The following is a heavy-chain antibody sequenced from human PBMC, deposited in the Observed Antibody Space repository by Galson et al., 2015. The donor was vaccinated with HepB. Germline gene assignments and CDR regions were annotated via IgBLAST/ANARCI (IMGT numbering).Heavy chain of an antibody. D-gene: IGHD4-23*01. CDR1: GFTFSSYG. CDR2: ISYDGSNK. V-gene: IGHV3-30*18. Sequence: SLRLSCAASGFTFSSYGMHWVRQAPGKGLEWVAVISYDGSNKYYADSVKGRFTISRDNSKNTLYLQMNSLRAEDTAVYYCAKDEGNGGNSGYWGQGTLVTVSS. J-gene: IGHJ4*02. CDR3: AKDEGNGGNSGY.